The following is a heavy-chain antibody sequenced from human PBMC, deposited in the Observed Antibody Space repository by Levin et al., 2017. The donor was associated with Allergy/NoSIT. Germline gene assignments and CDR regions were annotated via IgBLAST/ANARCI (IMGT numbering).Heavy chain of an antibody. V-gene: IGHV4-59*01. Sequence: SETLSLTCSVSGGSINDYYWSWIRQPPGRGLEWIGDIHDSGSTKYNPSLKSRVTMSVDTSKNQFSLKLSSVTAADTAVYYCARDDYNDPWYYFDYWGQGTLVTVSS. CDR2: IHDSGST. CDR3: ARDDYNDPWYYFDY. D-gene: IGHD4-11*01. J-gene: IGHJ4*02. CDR1: GGSINDYY.